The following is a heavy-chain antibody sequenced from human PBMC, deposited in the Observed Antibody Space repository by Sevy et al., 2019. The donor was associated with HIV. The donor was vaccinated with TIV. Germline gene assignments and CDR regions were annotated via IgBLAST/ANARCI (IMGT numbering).Heavy chain of an antibody. CDR2: ISYDGSNK. V-gene: IGHV3-30*04. CDR3: ARVVVPAAAFYYYYGMDV. CDR1: GLTFSSYA. J-gene: IGHJ6*02. D-gene: IGHD2-2*01. Sequence: GGSLRLSCAASGLTFSSYAMHWVRQAPGKGLEWVAVISYDGSNKYYADSVKGRFTISRDNSKNTLYLQMNSLRAEDTAVYYCARVVVPAAAFYYYYGMDVWGQGTTVTVSS.